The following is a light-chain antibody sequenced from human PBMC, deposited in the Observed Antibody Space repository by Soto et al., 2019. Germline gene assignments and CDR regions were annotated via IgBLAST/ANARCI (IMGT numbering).Light chain of an antibody. V-gene: IGLV2-14*01. CDR3: SSYTTTTTVD. Sequence: QSALTQPASVSGSLGQSITISCIGTSSDVGVYNYVSWYQQHPGEAPKLMIYEVTHRPSGVSNRFSGSKSANTASLTISGLQAEDEAVYYCSSYTTTTTVDFGGGTKLTVL. CDR2: EVT. J-gene: IGLJ2*01. CDR1: SSDVGVYNY.